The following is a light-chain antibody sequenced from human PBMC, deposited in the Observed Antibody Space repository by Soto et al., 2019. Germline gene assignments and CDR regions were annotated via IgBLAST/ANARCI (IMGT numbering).Light chain of an antibody. CDR2: AAS. J-gene: IGKJ4*01. Sequence: QTTASLSASVGVRVTSTCRASQDISSYLAWYQQKPGKAPTLLIYAASTLQSGVLSRFSGSGFGTDFTLTISSLQAEDFASDYCQQLRSYPSTFGGGTKVDIK. CDR1: QDISSY. V-gene: IGKV1-9*01. CDR3: QQLRSYPST.